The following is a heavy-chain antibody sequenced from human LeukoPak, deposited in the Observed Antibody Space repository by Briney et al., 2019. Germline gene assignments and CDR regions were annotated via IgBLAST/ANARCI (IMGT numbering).Heavy chain of an antibody. CDR2: ISYHGSDQ. J-gene: IGHJ6*03. D-gene: IGHD5-18*01. Sequence: GGSLRLSCAASGFTFSHYGMHWVRQAPGKGLEWVAFISYHGSDQYYGDSVKGRFTISRDNSKNTLYLQMNSLGAEDTAVFYCARAPDTSRRSYYYYLDVWGKGTTATVS. CDR3: ARAPDTSRRSYYYYLDV. CDR1: GFTFSHYG. V-gene: IGHV3-30*01.